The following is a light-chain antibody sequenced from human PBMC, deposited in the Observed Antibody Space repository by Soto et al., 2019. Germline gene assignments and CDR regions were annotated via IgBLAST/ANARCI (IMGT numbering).Light chain of an antibody. J-gene: IGLJ1*01. CDR1: SGDVGGYNY. Sequence: QSVLTQPASVSGSPGQSITISRTGTSGDVGGYNYVSWYQQYPGKAPKLMIYDVDTRPSGVSNRFSGSKSGNTASLTISGLQADDEADYYCSSYTNSNTLVFGSGTKVTVL. CDR2: DVD. CDR3: SSYTNSNTLV. V-gene: IGLV2-14*01.